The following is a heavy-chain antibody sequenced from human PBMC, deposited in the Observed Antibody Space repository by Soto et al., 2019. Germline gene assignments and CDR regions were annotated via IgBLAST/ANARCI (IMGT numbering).Heavy chain of an antibody. Sequence: SETLSLTCAVYGGSFSGYYWSWIRQPPGKGLEWIGEINHSGSTNYNPSLKSRVTISVDTSKNQFSLKLSSVTAADTAVYYCARGRYSSSWYRWFDPWGQGTLVTGSS. V-gene: IGHV4-34*01. CDR1: GGSFSGYY. CDR2: INHSGST. CDR3: ARGRYSSSWYRWFDP. D-gene: IGHD6-13*01. J-gene: IGHJ5*02.